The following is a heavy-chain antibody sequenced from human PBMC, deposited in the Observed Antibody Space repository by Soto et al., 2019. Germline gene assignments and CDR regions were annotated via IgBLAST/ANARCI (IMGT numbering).Heavy chain of an antibody. V-gene: IGHV3-23*01. CDR1: GFTFSSYA. CDR2: ISGSGGST. D-gene: IGHD2-15*01. CDR3: AKASTETIVVVVAAFAFDI. Sequence: PGGSLRLSCAASGFTFSSYAMSWVRQAPGKGLEWVPAISGSGGSTYYADSVKGRFTISRDNSKNTLYLQMNSLRAEDTAVYYCAKASTETIVVVVAAFAFDIWGQGTMVTVSS. J-gene: IGHJ3*02.